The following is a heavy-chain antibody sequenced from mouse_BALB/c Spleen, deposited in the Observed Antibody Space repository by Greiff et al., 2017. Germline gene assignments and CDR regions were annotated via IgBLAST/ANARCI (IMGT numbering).Heavy chain of an antibody. D-gene: IGHD2-1*01. CDR3: ARGDGNYFDY. Sequence: QVQLKQPGAELVKPGASVKLSCKASGYTFTSYWMHWVKQRPGQGLEWIGEIDPSDSYTNYNQKFKGKATLTVDKSSSTAYMQLSSLTSEDSAVYYCARGDGNYFDYWGQGTTLTVSS. J-gene: IGHJ2*01. CDR2: IDPSDSYT. V-gene: IGHV1-69*02. CDR1: GYTFTSYW.